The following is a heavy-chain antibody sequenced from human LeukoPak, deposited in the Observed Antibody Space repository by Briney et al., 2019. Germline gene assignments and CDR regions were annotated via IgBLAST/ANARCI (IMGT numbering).Heavy chain of an antibody. V-gene: IGHV4-39*07. J-gene: IGHJ3*02. D-gene: IGHD3-22*01. Sequence: SETLSLTCTVSGGSISSSSYYWGWIRQPPGKGLEWIGSIYYSGSTYYNPSLKSRVTISVDTSKNQFSLKLSSVTAADTAVYYCAREIYYYDSSGYPWQGAFDIWGQGTMVTVSS. CDR1: GGSISSSSYY. CDR3: AREIYYYDSSGYPWQGAFDI. CDR2: IYYSGST.